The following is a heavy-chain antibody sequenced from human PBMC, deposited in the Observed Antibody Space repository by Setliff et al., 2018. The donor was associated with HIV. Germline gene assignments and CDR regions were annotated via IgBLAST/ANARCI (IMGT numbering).Heavy chain of an antibody. V-gene: IGHV4-61*09. CDR3: ARERSALLWKNWFDP. CDR2: IYTSRST. CDR1: GGSISSGSYY. Sequence: SETLSLTCTVSGGSISSGSYYWSWIRQPAGKGLEWIGHIYTSRSTNYNPSLKSRVTISVDTSKDQFSLKLSSVTAADTAVYYCARERSALLWKNWFDPWGQGTLVTV. D-gene: IGHD3-10*01. J-gene: IGHJ5*02.